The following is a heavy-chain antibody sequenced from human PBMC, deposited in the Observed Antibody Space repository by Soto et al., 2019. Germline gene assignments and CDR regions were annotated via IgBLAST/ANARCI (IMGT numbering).Heavy chain of an antibody. CDR3: ARKDYYGAGVYYFDH. V-gene: IGHV1-46*01. CDR2: INPSGGST. J-gene: IGHJ4*02. D-gene: IGHD3-10*01. CDR1: GYTFTSYY. Sequence: ASVKVSCKASGYTFTSYYMHWVRQAPGQGLEWMGIINPSGGSTSYAQKFHDRVTFTRDTSATTVYMELSSLTSEDTAVYYCARKDYYGAGVYYFDHWGQGTLVTVSS.